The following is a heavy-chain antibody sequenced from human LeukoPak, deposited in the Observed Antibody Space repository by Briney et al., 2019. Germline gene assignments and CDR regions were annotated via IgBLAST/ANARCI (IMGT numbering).Heavy chain of an antibody. CDR2: INGSGVGE. V-gene: IGHV3-23*01. CDR1: GFPFNNYG. Sequence: GGSLSLLCGVSGFPFNNYGMSWAPHPRGKAREYFSDINGSGVGEYYADSVKGGFTTSRDNSNNTVYLQMNSLRAEDTAVYYCVKARMPHCGTDCLESWGQGTLVTVSS. D-gene: IGHD2-21*02. CDR3: VKARMPHCGTDCLES. J-gene: IGHJ4*02.